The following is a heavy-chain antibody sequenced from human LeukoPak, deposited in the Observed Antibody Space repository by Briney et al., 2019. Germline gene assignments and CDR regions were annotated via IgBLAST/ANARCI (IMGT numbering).Heavy chain of an antibody. CDR2: IIPTLGIS. CDR1: GGTFSSYA. V-gene: IGHV1-69*04. CDR3: ARDLVYSSIIDAFDI. J-gene: IGHJ3*02. Sequence: SVKVSCKVSGGTFSSYAISWVRQAPGQGLEWMGRIIPTLGISNYAQKFQGRVTITADKSTSTAYMELSSLRSEDTAVFYCARDLVYSSIIDAFDIWGQGTMVTVSS. D-gene: IGHD6-13*01.